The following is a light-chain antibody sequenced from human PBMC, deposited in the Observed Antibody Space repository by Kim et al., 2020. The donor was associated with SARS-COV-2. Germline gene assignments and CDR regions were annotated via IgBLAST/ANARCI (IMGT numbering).Light chain of an antibody. V-gene: IGLV2-23*01. J-gene: IGLJ3*02. CDR1: SSDVGSYNL. Sequence: QSALTQPASVSGSPGQSITISCTGTSSDVGSYNLVSWYQQNPGKAPKLMIYEGSKRPSGVSNRFSGSKSGNTASLTISGLQAEDEADYYCCSYAGSSTLVFGGGTQLT. CDR2: EGS. CDR3: CSYAGSSTLV.